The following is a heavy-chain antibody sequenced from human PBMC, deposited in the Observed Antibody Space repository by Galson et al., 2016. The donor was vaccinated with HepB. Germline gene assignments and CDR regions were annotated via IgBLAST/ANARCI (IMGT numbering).Heavy chain of an antibody. D-gene: IGHD2/OR15-2a*01. CDR3: ARRHEYCPPVGCSVDY. CDR2: DSMDGRRK. CDR1: GFTFCGYG. Sequence: SLRLSCAASGFTFCGYGMHWVRQAPGKGLEWVAADSMDGRRKWYAESVKGRFTISRDNFNNMLFLQMSSLRPDDTAVYFCARRHEYCPPVGCSVDYWGQGTLVSVSS. J-gene: IGHJ4*02. V-gene: IGHV3-30*03.